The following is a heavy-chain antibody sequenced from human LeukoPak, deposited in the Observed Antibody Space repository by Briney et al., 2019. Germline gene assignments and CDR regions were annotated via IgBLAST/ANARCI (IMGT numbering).Heavy chain of an antibody. Sequence: ASVKVSCTASGYTFTSYGISWVRQAPGQGLEWMGWISAYNGNTNYAQKLQGRVTMTTDTSTSTAYMELRSLRSDDTAVYYCARDMVRGVIITSGGYFDYWGQGTLVTVSS. D-gene: IGHD3-10*01. CDR1: GYTFTSYG. V-gene: IGHV1-18*01. CDR2: ISAYNGNT. J-gene: IGHJ4*02. CDR3: ARDMVRGVIITSGGYFDY.